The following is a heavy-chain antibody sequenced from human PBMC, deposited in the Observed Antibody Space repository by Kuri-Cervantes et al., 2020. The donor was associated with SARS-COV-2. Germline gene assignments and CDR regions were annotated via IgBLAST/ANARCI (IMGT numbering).Heavy chain of an antibody. D-gene: IGHD2-15*01. CDR1: GFTFSNYA. J-gene: IGHJ4*02. CDR3: AKLFGVVVAGTLDY. CDR2: LGGSGDVT. Sequence: GGSLRLSCAASGFTFSNYAMSWVRQAPGKGLEWVSGLGGSGDVTYYADSVKGRFTSSRDNSKNTLYLQMNSLRAEDTAIYYCAKLFGVVVAGTLDYWGQGALVTVSS. V-gene: IGHV3-23*01.